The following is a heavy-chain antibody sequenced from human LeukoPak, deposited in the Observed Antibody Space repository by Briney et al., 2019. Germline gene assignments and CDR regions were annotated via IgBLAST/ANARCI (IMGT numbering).Heavy chain of an antibody. D-gene: IGHD3-22*01. CDR3: ARDRAFVGYCDSSGYWDAFDI. CDR1: GFTVSSNY. V-gene: IGHV3-53*01. CDR2: IYSGGST. J-gene: IGHJ3*02. Sequence: GGSLRLSCAASGFTVSSNYMSWVRQAPGKGLEWVSVIYSGGSTYYADSVKGRFTISRDNSKNTPYLQMNSLRAEDTAVYYCARDRAFVGYCDSSGYWDAFDIWGQGTMVTVSS.